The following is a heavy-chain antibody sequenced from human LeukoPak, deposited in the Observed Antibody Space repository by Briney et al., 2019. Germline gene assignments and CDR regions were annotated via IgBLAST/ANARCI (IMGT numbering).Heavy chain of an antibody. Sequence: TSQTLSLTCTVSGGSISSGGYYWSWIRQPPGKGLEWIGYIYYSGSTYYNPSLKSRVTISVDTSKNQFSLKLSSVTAADTAVYYCARSVTTLGDAFDIWGQGTMVTVSS. J-gene: IGHJ3*02. CDR2: IYYSGST. V-gene: IGHV4-31*03. CDR1: GGSISSGGYY. CDR3: ARSVTTLGDAFDI. D-gene: IGHD4-17*01.